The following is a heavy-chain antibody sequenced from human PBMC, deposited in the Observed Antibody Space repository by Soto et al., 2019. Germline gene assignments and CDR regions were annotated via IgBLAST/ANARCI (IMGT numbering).Heavy chain of an antibody. CDR1: GGTFSSYA. D-gene: IGHD6-13*01. Sequence: QVQLVQSGAEVKKPGSSVKVSCKASGGTFSSYAISWVRQAPGQGLEWMGGIIPIFGTANYAQKFRGRVMITADECTSSAYMELSSLRSEDTDVYYCEREGQQGRMDVWGQGTTVTVSS. V-gene: IGHV1-69*12. J-gene: IGHJ6*02. CDR2: IIPIFGTA. CDR3: EREGQQGRMDV.